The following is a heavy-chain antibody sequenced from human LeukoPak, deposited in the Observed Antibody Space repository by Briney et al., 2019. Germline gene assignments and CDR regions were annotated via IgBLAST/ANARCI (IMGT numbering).Heavy chain of an antibody. CDR1: GFTFSSYW. J-gene: IGHJ3*02. Sequence: GGSLRLSXAASGFTFSSYWMSWVRQAPGKGLEWVANIKQDGSEKYYVDSVKGRFTISRDNAKNSLYLQMNSLRAEDTAVYYCARDRSIDAFDIWGQGTMVTVSS. V-gene: IGHV3-7*01. CDR2: IKQDGSEK. CDR3: ARDRSIDAFDI.